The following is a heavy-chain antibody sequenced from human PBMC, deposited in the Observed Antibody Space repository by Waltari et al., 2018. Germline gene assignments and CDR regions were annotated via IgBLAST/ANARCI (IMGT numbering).Heavy chain of an antibody. CDR1: GFTFSSHW. D-gene: IGHD1-26*01. Sequence: EVQLMESGGGLVQPGGSLRLSCAASGFTFSSHWMTWVRQAPGKGLGWVAKIKEDGSEKYYVDSVKGRFTISRDNAKNSLYLQMNSLRVEDAAVYYCARLIGGTLTEYYQWGQGTLVTVPS. CDR2: IKEDGSEK. V-gene: IGHV3-7*01. J-gene: IGHJ1*01. CDR3: ARLIGGTLTEYYQ.